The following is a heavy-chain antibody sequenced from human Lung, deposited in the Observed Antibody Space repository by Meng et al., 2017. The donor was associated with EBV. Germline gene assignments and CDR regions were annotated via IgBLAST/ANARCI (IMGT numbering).Heavy chain of an antibody. V-gene: IGHV4-4*02. CDR2: IYHSGST. D-gene: IGHD6-13*01. CDR3: ARVAAAGNEWFDP. J-gene: IGHJ5*02. Sequence: QVQREESGPVLVKPSGTLSLTCAVSGGSISSINWWTWVRQPPGKGLEWIGEIYHSGSTNYNPSLKSRVTISVDKSKNQFSLKLSSVTAADTAVYYCARVAAAGNEWFDPWGQGTLVTVSS. CDR1: GGSISSINW.